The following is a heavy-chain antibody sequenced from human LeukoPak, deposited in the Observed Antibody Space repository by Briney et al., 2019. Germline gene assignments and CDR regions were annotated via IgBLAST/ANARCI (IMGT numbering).Heavy chain of an antibody. CDR2: TYYRSKWYN. V-gene: IGHV6-1*01. J-gene: IGHJ2*01. CDR3: ARDSPLTTVTTFPYWYFDL. D-gene: IGHD4-17*01. CDR1: GDSVSSNSAA. Sequence: SQTLSLTCAISGDSVSSNSAAWNWIRQSPSRGLEWLGRTYYRSKWYNDYAVSVKSRITINPDTSKNQFSLQLNSVTPEDTAVYYCARDSPLTTVTTFPYWYFDLWGRGTLVIVSS.